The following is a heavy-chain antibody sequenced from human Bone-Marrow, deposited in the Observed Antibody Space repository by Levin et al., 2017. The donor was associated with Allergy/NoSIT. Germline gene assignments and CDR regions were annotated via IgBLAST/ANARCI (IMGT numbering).Heavy chain of an antibody. D-gene: IGHD1-1*01. V-gene: IGHV3-23*01. CDR1: AFTFSHYA. CDR2: ISGSASSA. J-gene: IGHJ4*02. Sequence: GGSLRLSCAASAFTFSHYAMSWVRQAPGKGLEWVSGISGSASSADYADSVKGRFTISRDNSNNTLFLQMNSLRAEDTAVYYCAKGRQVGIAGTSPLENWGQGSLVTVSS. CDR3: AKGRQVGIAGTSPLEN.